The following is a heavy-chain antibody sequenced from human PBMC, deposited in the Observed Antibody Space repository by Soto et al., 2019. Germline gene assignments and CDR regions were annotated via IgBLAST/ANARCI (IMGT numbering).Heavy chain of an antibody. CDR2: IYYSGST. Sequence: SETLSLTCTVSGGSISSGGYYWTWIRQHPGKGLEWIGYIYYSGSTYYNPSLKSRVTISVDTSKNQFSLKLSSVTAADTAVYYCARLGEDSSGRLLDYWGQGTLVTVSS. V-gene: IGHV4-31*03. CDR1: GGSISSGGYY. J-gene: IGHJ4*02. D-gene: IGHD3-22*01. CDR3: ARLGEDSSGRLLDY.